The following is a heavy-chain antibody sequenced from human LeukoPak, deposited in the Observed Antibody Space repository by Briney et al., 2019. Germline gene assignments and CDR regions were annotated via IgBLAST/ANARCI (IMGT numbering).Heavy chain of an antibody. CDR1: GGSISSSSYY. CDR3: ARDGDYDILTGYYKGWFDP. CDR2: IYYSGST. D-gene: IGHD3-9*01. Sequence: SETLSLTCTVSGGSISSSSYYWRWIRQPPGKGLEWIGYIYYSGSTNYNPSLKSRVTISVDTSKNQFSLKLSSVTAADTAVYYCARDGDYDILTGYYKGWFDPWGQGTLVTVSS. V-gene: IGHV4-61*01. J-gene: IGHJ5*02.